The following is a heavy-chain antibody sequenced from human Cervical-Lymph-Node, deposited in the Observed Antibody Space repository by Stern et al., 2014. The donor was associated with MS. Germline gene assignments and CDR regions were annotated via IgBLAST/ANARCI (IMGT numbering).Heavy chain of an antibody. D-gene: IGHD5-24*01. CDR1: GASVSNNH. V-gene: IGHV4-4*07. Sequence: QLQLQESGPGLVKPSETLSLTCSVSGASVSNNHWSWIRQPAGKGLEWIGRMYTSGVISYNPSLESRATMSVDTSKNKFSRKLSSVTAADTAVYYCARAVDALLDYWGQGSLVTVSS. J-gene: IGHJ4*02. CDR2: MYTSGVI. CDR3: ARAVDALLDY.